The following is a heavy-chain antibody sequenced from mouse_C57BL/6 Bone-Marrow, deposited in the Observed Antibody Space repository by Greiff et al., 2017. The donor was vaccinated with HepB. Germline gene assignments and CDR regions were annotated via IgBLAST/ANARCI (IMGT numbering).Heavy chain of an antibody. CDR3: TTIYDGYYSRRVVDAMDY. J-gene: IGHJ4*01. CDR2: IDPEHGDT. D-gene: IGHD2-3*01. Sequence: EVMLVESGAELVRPGASVKLSCTASGFNIKADYMHWVKQRPEQGLEWIGWIDPEHGDTEYASKFQGKATITADTSSNTAYLQLSILTSEDTAVYYCTTIYDGYYSRRVVDAMDYWGQGTSVTVSS. CDR1: GFNIKADY. V-gene: IGHV14-4*01.